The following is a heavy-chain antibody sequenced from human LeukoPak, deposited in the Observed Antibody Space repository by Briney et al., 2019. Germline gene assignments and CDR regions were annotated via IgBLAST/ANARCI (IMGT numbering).Heavy chain of an antibody. CDR3: ARDACSGGQSGTICPKYGGTGD. CDR2: IKKDGSEK. Sequence: GGSPTLSCAASGFTFSTYWMSWVRQAPGKGLEWVANIKKDGSEKYYLDSVKGRFTISRDNSKGSLYLQMNSLRAEDTAVYYCARDACSGGQSGTICPKYGGTGDWGQGANVAVSS. V-gene: IGHV3-7*01. CDR1: GFTFSTYW. D-gene: IGHD2-15*01. J-gene: IGHJ4*02.